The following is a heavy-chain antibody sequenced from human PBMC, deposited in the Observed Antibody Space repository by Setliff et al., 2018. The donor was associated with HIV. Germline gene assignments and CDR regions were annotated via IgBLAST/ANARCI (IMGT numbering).Heavy chain of an antibody. CDR3: ARLSHSSGWYYYFDY. Sequence: SETLSLTCTVTGYSISSGYYWAWIRQPPGKGLEWIGYIYHAGNTYYNPSFKSRVTISVDTSKNQISLRLNSLTAADTAVYYCARLSHSSGWYYYFDYWGRGTLVTVSS. CDR2: IYHAGNT. V-gene: IGHV4-38-2*02. J-gene: IGHJ4*02. D-gene: IGHD6-19*01. CDR1: GYSISSGYY.